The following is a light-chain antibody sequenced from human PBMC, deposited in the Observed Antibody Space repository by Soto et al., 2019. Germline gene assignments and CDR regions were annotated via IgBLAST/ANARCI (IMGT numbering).Light chain of an antibody. J-gene: IGKJ1*01. Sequence: IQMTQSPSSLSASVGDTLTITCRASQGIRNDLGWYQQKPGKAPKLLIHAASSLESGVPTRFSGSGSGTDFTFTISSLQAEDFATYYCLQDYSYPWTFGQGTKVDIK. CDR1: QGIRND. V-gene: IGKV1-6*01. CDR2: AAS. CDR3: LQDYSYPWT.